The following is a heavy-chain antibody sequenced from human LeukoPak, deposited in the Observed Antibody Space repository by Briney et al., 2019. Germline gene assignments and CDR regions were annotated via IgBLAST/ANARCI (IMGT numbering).Heavy chain of an antibody. Sequence: GGSLRLSCAASGFTFSSYWMSWVRQAPGKGLEWVANIKQDGSEKYYVDSVKGRFTISRDNAKNSLYLQMNSLRAEDTAVYYCARDRFAYDFWSGQRYFDYWGQGTLVTVSS. CDR2: IKQDGSEK. CDR1: GFTFSSYW. D-gene: IGHD3-3*01. J-gene: IGHJ4*02. CDR3: ARDRFAYDFWSGQRYFDY. V-gene: IGHV3-7*01.